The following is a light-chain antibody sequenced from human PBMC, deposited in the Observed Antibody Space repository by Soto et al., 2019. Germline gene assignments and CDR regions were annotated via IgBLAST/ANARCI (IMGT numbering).Light chain of an antibody. CDR1: SSDVGGSNH. Sequence: QSALTQPRSVSGSPGQSVTISCTGTSSDVGGSNHVSWYQQHPGKAPKLMIYDVTERPSGVPDRFSGSKSGNTASLTISGLQADDEADYCCCSHAGSFYVFGTGTKLTVL. CDR3: CSHAGSFYV. CDR2: DVT. V-gene: IGLV2-11*01. J-gene: IGLJ1*01.